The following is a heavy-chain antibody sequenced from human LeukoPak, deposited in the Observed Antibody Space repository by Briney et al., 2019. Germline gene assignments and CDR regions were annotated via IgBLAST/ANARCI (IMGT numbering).Heavy chain of an antibody. CDR2: IKQDGSEK. CDR1: GFTFSSYW. Sequence: GGSLRLSCAASGFTFSSYWMSWVRQAPGKGLEWVANIKQDGSEKYYVDSVKGRFTISRDNSKNTLFLQMISVRAEDTAVYYCAKESSASYFFESWGQGTLVTVSS. V-gene: IGHV3-7*01. CDR3: AKESSASYFFES. D-gene: IGHD3-10*01. J-gene: IGHJ4*02.